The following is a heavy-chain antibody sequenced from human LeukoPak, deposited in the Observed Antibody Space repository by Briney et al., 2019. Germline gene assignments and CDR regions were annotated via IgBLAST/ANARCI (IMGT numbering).Heavy chain of an antibody. D-gene: IGHD4-17*01. J-gene: IGHJ4*02. CDR1: GFTLNTDG. V-gene: IGHV3-30*02. CDR2: IHYAGTSE. Sequence: GGSLRHSCEASGFTLNTDGTHWGCQAPGKGLECVAFIHYAGTSENYADSVKGRITISRDISKNTLYLQMKSIRAEDTAVYYCAKGGYGDYGSHFDYWGQGILVTVSS. CDR3: AKGGYGDYGSHFDY.